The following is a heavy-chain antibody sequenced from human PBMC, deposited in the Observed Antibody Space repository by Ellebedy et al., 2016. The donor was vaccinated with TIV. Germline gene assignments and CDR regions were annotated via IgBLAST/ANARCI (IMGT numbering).Heavy chain of an antibody. CDR3: DLGMDF. CDR2: INTDGSST. CDR1: GFTFSSYW. J-gene: IGHJ4*02. V-gene: IGHV3-74*01. Sequence: GGSLRLXCAASGFTFSSYWMHWVRQAPGKGLVWVSRINTDGSSTSYADSVKGRFSISRDNFNNTLYLQMNSLRVDDTAIYYCDLGMDFWGQGILVTVSS.